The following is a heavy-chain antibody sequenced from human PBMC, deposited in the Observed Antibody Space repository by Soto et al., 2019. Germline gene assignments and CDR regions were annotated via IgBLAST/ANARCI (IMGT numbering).Heavy chain of an antibody. CDR1: GYTFIGYY. Sequence: QVQLVQSGAEVKKPGASVKVSCKASGYTFIGYYIHWVRQAPGQGLEWMGWINPNSGGAKYSQKFQAWVTMTSDTSISTGYLERSRLKSDDTAVYYCARSGGGYDLGDYWGQGTLVTVS. CDR2: INPNSGGA. CDR3: ARSGGGYDLGDY. D-gene: IGHD5-12*01. J-gene: IGHJ4*02. V-gene: IGHV1-2*04.